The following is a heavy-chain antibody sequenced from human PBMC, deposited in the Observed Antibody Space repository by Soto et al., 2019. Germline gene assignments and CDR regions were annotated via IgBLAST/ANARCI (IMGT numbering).Heavy chain of an antibody. D-gene: IGHD4-17*01. V-gene: IGHV3-33*01. Sequence: QVQLVESGGGVVQPGRSLRLSCAASGFTFSSYGMHWVRQAPGKGLEWVAVIWYDGSNKYYADSVKGRFTISRDNSKNTLYLQMNSLRAEGTAVYYCARAYGDYDAFDIWGQGTMVTVSS. CDR3: ARAYGDYDAFDI. CDR2: IWYDGSNK. CDR1: GFTFSSYG. J-gene: IGHJ3*02.